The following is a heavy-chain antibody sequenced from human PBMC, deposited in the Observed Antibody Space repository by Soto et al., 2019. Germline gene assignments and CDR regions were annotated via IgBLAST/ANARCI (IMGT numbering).Heavy chain of an antibody. V-gene: IGHV1-69*06. J-gene: IGHJ4*02. Sequence: EASVKVSCKASGGTFSSYAISWVRQAPGQGLEWMGGIIPIFGTANYAQKFQGRVTITADKSTSTAYMELSSLRSEDTAVYYCARDRARTLVDTAMVFDYWGQGTLVTVSS. D-gene: IGHD5-18*01. CDR2: IIPIFGTA. CDR1: GGTFSSYA. CDR3: ARDRARTLVDTAMVFDY.